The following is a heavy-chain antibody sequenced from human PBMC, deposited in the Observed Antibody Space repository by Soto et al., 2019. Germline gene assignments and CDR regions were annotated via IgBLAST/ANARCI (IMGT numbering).Heavy chain of an antibody. Sequence: PGGSLRLSCAASGFTFSSYEMSWVRQAPGKGLEWVSAISGSGGSTYYADSVKGRFTISRDNSKNTLYLQMNSLRAEDTAVYYCAKDRSRGYSYGYFDYWGQGTLVTVSS. D-gene: IGHD5-18*01. J-gene: IGHJ4*02. CDR2: ISGSGGST. CDR3: AKDRSRGYSYGYFDY. V-gene: IGHV3-23*01. CDR1: GFTFSSYE.